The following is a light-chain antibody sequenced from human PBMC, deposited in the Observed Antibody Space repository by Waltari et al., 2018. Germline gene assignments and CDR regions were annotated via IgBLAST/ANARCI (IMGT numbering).Light chain of an antibody. CDR3: QQSYTIPWT. CDR1: QSISIY. CDR2: AAS. J-gene: IGKJ1*01. V-gene: IGKV1-39*01. Sequence: DIQMTQSPSSLSASVGDRYTITCRASQSISIYLNLYQQKPGKSPKLLIYAASSLQSGVPSRLSGSGSGTDFTLTISNLQPEDFATYFCQQSYTIPWTFGQGTKVEIK.